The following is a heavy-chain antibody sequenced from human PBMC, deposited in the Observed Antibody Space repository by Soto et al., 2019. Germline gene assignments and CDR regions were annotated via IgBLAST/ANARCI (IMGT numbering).Heavy chain of an antibody. CDR1: GFDFGSFG. CDR2: IVVASGRT. V-gene: IGHV1-58*02. J-gene: IGHJ6*02. Sequence: ASVKVSCKSSGFDFGSFGIQFLRQTRGRGLEWIGWIVVASGRTNYARQFQGRVAFSRDMSSTTAYMDLYDLKSDDTAVYFCSADHPHTAIGWPVWGQGTTVTVSS. CDR3: SADHPHTAIGWPV.